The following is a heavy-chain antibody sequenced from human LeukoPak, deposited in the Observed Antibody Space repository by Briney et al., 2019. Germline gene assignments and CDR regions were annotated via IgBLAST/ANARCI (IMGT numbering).Heavy chain of an antibody. D-gene: IGHD3-22*01. CDR2: IYTTGST. Sequence: SETLSLTCTVSGDSMSDYYWSWIRQSAGKGLEWIGPIYTTGSTNYNPSLKSRVTMSVDTSKNQFSLKLKSVTAADTAIYYCARDGYNYDSSGRLTFDYWGQGTLVTVSS. V-gene: IGHV4-4*07. J-gene: IGHJ4*02. CDR1: GDSMSDYY. CDR3: ARDGYNYDSSGRLTFDY.